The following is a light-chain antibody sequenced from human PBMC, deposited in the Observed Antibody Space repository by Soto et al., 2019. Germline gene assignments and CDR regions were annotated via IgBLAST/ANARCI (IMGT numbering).Light chain of an antibody. J-gene: IGKJ1*01. CDR1: QSINSW. CDR3: QQYNSSPWT. V-gene: IGKV1-5*03. CDR2: KAS. Sequence: DIQMTQSPSTLSASVGVRVTITCRASQSINSWLAWYQQKPGKAPKLLIYKASSLESGVPSRFSGSGSGTEFTLTISSLQPDDFATYYCQQYNSSPWTFGQGTKVEIK.